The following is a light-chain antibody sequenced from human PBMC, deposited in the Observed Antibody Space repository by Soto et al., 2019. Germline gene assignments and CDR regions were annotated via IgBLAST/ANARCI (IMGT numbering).Light chain of an antibody. V-gene: IGKV1-5*03. Sequence: DIQMTQSPSTLSASVGDRVTITCRASQSISIWLAWYQQKPGKAPKLLIYKASSLESGVPSRFSGSGSGTEFTLTISSLQPDDFATYYCQQYNSYSRTFGQGTKVDIK. CDR3: QQYNSYSRT. CDR2: KAS. J-gene: IGKJ1*01. CDR1: QSISIW.